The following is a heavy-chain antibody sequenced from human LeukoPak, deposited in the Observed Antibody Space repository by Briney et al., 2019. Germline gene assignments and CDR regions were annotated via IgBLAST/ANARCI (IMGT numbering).Heavy chain of an antibody. V-gene: IGHV3-64*01. D-gene: IGHD4-11*01. CDR3: ARVGSTVSTRYYFYYMDV. CDR2: ISSNGGST. J-gene: IGHJ6*03. CDR1: GFTFSSYA. Sequence: PGGSLRLSCAASGFTFSSYAMHWVRQAPGKGLEYVSAISSNGGSTYYANSVKGRFTISRDNSKNTLDLQMGSPRAEDMAVYYCARVGSTVSTRYYFYYMDVWGKGTTVTVSS.